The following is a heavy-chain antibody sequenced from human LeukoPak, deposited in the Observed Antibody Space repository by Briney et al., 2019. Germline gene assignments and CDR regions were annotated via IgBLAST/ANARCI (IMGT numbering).Heavy chain of an antibody. D-gene: IGHD3-10*01. V-gene: IGHV4-34*01. CDR3: ARKGLITMVRGVRYSYFDY. CDR2: INHSGST. J-gene: IGHJ4*02. Sequence: GSLRLSCAASGFTFSSYAMNWVRQPPGKGLEWIGEINHSGSTNYNPSLKSRVTISVDTSKNQFSLKLSSVTAADTAVYYCARKGLITMVRGVRYSYFDYWGQGTLVTVSS. CDR1: GFTFSSYA.